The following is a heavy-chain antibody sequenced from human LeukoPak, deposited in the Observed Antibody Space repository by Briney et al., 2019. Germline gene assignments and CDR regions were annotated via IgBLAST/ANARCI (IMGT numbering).Heavy chain of an antibody. Sequence: SETLSLTCTVSGGSISSYYWSWIRQPPGKGLEWIGYIYYSGSTNYNPSLKSRVTISVDTSKNQFSLKLSSVTAADTAVYYCARDRIPTYYYDSSGYYGYYYYMDVWGKGTTVTISS. J-gene: IGHJ6*03. CDR2: IYYSGST. V-gene: IGHV4-59*12. D-gene: IGHD3-22*01. CDR3: ARDRIPTYYYDSSGYYGYYYYMDV. CDR1: GGSISSYY.